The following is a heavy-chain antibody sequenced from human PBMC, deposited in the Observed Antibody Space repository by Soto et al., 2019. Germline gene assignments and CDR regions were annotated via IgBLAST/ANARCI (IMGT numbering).Heavy chain of an antibody. CDR1: GFTVSTNY. J-gene: IGHJ4*02. CDR2: IYSGDST. V-gene: IGHV3-53*02. Sequence: EVQLVETGGGLIQPGGSLRLSCAASGFTVSTNYMSWVRQAPGKGLEWVSGIYSGDSTSYADSVKGRFTISKDNSKNTLYLQMNSLRAEDTAVYYCARSTSSGYYYYWGQGNLVTASS. CDR3: ARSTSSGYYYY. D-gene: IGHD3-22*01.